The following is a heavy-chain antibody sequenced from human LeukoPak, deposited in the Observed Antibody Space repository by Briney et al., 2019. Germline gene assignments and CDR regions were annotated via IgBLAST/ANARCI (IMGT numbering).Heavy chain of an antibody. CDR3: ARDPYGDYVNYQLAGDLFDY. J-gene: IGHJ4*02. D-gene: IGHD4-17*01. CDR2: IYYSGST. Sequence: PSETLSLTCTVSGGSISSSSYYWGWIRQPPGKGLEWLGSIYYSGSTYYNPSLKSRVTISVDTSKIQFSLKLRSVTAADTAVYYCARDPYGDYVNYQLAGDLFDYWGQGTLVTVSS. CDR1: GGSISSSSYY. V-gene: IGHV4-39*07.